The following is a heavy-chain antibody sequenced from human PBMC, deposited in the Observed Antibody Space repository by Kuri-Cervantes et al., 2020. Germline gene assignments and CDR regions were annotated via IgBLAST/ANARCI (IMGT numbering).Heavy chain of an antibody. J-gene: IGHJ6*03. V-gene: IGHV3-23*01. CDR1: GFTFSSFA. CDR2: ISDGGGST. D-gene: IGHD1-26*01. Sequence: GESLKISCAASGFTFSSFAMSWVRQAPGKGLEWVSAISDGGGSTYYADSVKGRFTISRDNAKNSLYLQMNSLRAEDTALYYCARAGGSYWRFYYYYMDVWGKGTTVTVSS. CDR3: ARAGGSYWRFYYYYMDV.